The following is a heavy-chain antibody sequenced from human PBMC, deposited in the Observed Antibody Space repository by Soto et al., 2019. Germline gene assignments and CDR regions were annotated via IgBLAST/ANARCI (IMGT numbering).Heavy chain of an antibody. CDR1: GYSFTSYW. CDR2: IDPSDSYT. J-gene: IGHJ6*02. Sequence: PGKSLKISCKGSGYSFTSYWISWVRQMPGKGLEWMGRIDPSDSYTNYSPSFQGHVTISADKSISTAYLQGSSLKASDTAMYYCARFLVVAATCSWGYGKVVSGQGSTATVYS. D-gene: IGHD2-15*01. V-gene: IGHV5-10-1*01. CDR3: ARFLVVAATCSWGYGKVV.